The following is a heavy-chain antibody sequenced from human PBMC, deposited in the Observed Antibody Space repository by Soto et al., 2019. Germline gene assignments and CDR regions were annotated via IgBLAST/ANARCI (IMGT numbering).Heavy chain of an antibody. CDR3: ARDLTFRIPFDP. J-gene: IGHJ5*02. Sequence: DSVKVSCKASGYTFTGYYMHWVRQAPGQGLEWMGWINPNSGGTNYAQKFQGWVTMTRDTSISAAYMELSRLRSDDTAVYYCARDLTFRIPFDPWGQGTLVTVSS. CDR2: INPNSGGT. V-gene: IGHV1-2*04. CDR1: GYTFTGYY. D-gene: IGHD2-21*01.